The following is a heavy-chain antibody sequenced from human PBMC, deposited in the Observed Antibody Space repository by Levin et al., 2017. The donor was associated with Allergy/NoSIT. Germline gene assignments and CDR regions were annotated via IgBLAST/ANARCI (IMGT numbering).Heavy chain of an antibody. CDR2: ICDDGSNK. D-gene: IGHD3-16*02. J-gene: IGHJ5*02. V-gene: IGHV3-33*01. Sequence: GGSLRLSCAASGFTFSSDGMHWVRQAPGKGLEWVAVICDDGSNKYYANSLKGRFTISRDDSKNTLYLQMNSLRAEDMAVYYCARSDYDYVWGSYRPNNWCDPWGQGTLVTVSA. CDR1: GFTFSSDG. CDR3: ARSDYDYVWGSYRPNNWCDP.